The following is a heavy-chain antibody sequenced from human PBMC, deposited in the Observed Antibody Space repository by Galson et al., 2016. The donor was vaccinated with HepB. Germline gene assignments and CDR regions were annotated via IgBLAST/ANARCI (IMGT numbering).Heavy chain of an antibody. CDR2: INPNSGGT. CDR3: ARGPPEYFSPLFRYGMDV. Sequence: SVKVSCKASGYTFIGYYMFWVRQAPGQGLEWMGWINPNSGGTNFAQKFQGWVSMTRDTSISTAYMELSRLRSDDTAVYYCARGPPEYFSPLFRYGMDVWGQGTTVTVSS. CDR1: GYTFIGYY. J-gene: IGHJ6*02. D-gene: IGHD6-6*01. V-gene: IGHV1-2*04.